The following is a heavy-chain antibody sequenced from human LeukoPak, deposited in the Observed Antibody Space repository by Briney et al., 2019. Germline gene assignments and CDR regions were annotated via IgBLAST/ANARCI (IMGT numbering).Heavy chain of an antibody. J-gene: IGHJ6*03. CDR3: ARDTCTNGVCYRDGGYYYYMDV. CDR1: GGSISSYY. V-gene: IGHV4-4*07. CDR2: IYTSGST. Sequence: SETLSLTCTVSGGSISSYYWSWIRQPAGKGLEWIGRIYTSGSTNYNPSLKSRVTMSVDTSKNQFSLKLSSVTAADTAVYYCARDTCTNGVCYRDGGYYYYMDVWGKGTTVTVSS. D-gene: IGHD2-8*01.